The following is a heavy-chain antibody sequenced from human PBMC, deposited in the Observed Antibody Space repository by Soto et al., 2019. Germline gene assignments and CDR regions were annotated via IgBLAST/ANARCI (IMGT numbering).Heavy chain of an antibody. J-gene: IGHJ4*02. Sequence: SETLSLTCTVSGGSISSGGYYWSWIRQHPGKGLEWIGYIYYSGSTYYNPSLKSRVTISVDTSKNQFSLKLSSVTAADTAVYYCARDHCSGGSCYSGFDYLGQGTLVTSPQ. CDR1: GGSISSGGYY. V-gene: IGHV4-31*03. CDR2: IYYSGST. CDR3: ARDHCSGGSCYSGFDY. D-gene: IGHD2-15*01.